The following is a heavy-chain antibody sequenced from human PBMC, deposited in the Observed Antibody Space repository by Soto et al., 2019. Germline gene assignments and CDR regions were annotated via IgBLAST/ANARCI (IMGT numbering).Heavy chain of an antibody. Sequence: GSLRLSCAASGLTFSSYAMSWVRQAPGKGLEWVSGISGSGISTYYADSVKGRFTISRDSSKNTLYLQMNSLRAEDTAVYYCAKNSESSAYSSFDYWGQGTLVTVSS. D-gene: IGHD3-22*01. V-gene: IGHV3-23*01. CDR3: AKNSESSAYSSFDY. CDR1: GLTFSSYA. J-gene: IGHJ4*02. CDR2: ISGSGIST.